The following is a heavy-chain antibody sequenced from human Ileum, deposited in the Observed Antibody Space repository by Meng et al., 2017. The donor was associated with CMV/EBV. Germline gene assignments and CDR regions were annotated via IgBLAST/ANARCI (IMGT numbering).Heavy chain of an antibody. D-gene: IGHD3-3*01. Sequence: GESLKISCAASGFTFTNYAMSWVRQAPGKGLDWVSVIYTGGSSTYYADSVKGRFTISRDNSKNTLYLQMNSLRAEDTAVYYCARGFLEWLTRGPMDVWGQGTTVTVSS. CDR1: GFTFTNYA. J-gene: IGHJ6*02. CDR3: ARGFLEWLTRGPMDV. V-gene: IGHV3-23*03. CDR2: IYTGGSST.